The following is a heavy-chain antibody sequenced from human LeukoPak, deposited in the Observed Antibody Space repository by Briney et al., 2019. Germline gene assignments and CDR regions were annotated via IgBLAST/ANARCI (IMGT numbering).Heavy chain of an antibody. J-gene: IGHJ2*01. D-gene: IGHD1-1*01. V-gene: IGHV4-39*07. CDR1: GGSISSSSYF. CDR3: ARYPGGYWYLDL. CDR2: IYYSGST. Sequence: SETLSLTCTVSGGSISSSSYFWGWIRQPPGEGLEWIGDIYYSGSTYYNPSLKSRVTISLDTSKNQFSLRLDSVTAADTGVYYCARYPGGYWYLDLWGRGTLVTVSS.